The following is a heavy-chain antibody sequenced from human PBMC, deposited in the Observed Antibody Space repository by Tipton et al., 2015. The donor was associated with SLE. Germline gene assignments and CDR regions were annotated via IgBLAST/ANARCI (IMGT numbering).Heavy chain of an antibody. J-gene: IGHJ4*02. CDR3: ARHYGIMSTPLYYFDY. CDR1: GGSISSHY. CDR2: VSYSGST. Sequence: TLSLTCTVSGGSISSHYWSWIRQPPGKGLEWIGYVSYSGSTNYNPSLQSRVTISVDTSKNQFSLKLSSVTAADTAVYYCARHYGIMSTPLYYFDYWGQGTLVTVSS. D-gene: IGHD1-14*01. V-gene: IGHV4-59*08.